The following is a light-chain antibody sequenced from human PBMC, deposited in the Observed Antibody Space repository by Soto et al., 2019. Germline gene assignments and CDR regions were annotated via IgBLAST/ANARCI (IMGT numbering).Light chain of an antibody. CDR2: EVS. CDR1: SSDVDGYNY. J-gene: IGLJ1*01. V-gene: IGLV2-14*01. CDR3: SSYTSSSTLV. Sequence: QSVVTQPASVSGSPGQSITISCTGTSSDVDGYNYVSWYQQHPGKAPKLMIYEVSNRPSGVSNRFSGSKSGNTASLTISGLQAEDEADYYCSSYTSSSTLVFGTGTKVTAL.